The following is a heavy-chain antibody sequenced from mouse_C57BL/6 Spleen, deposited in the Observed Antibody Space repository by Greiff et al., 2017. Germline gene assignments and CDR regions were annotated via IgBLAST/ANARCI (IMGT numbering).Heavy chain of an antibody. D-gene: IGHD1-1*01. J-gene: IGHJ4*01. CDR3: ARDYYGSSLYYYAMDY. Sequence: QVQLQQSGPELVKPGASVKISCKASGYAFSSSWMNWVKQRHGKGLEWIGRIYPGDGDTNYNGKFKGKATLTADKSSSTAYMQLSSLTSEDSAVYFCARDYYGSSLYYYAMDYWGQGTSVTVSS. CDR1: GYAFSSSW. V-gene: IGHV1-82*01. CDR2: IYPGDGDT.